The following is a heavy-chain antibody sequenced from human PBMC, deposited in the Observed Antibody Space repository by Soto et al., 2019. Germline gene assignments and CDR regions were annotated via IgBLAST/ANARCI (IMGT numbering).Heavy chain of an antibody. CDR3: AKSRDGYSFYFYYGMDV. Sequence: GGSLRLSCAASGFNFSNYNMHWVRQAPGKGLEWVALILHDGSNEYYADSVKSRFTISRDNSKNTLYLQMKSLRAEDTAVYYCAKSRDGYSFYFYYGMDVWGQGTTVTVSS. CDR2: ILHDGSNE. D-gene: IGHD4-4*01. V-gene: IGHV3-30*18. CDR1: GFNFSNYN. J-gene: IGHJ6*02.